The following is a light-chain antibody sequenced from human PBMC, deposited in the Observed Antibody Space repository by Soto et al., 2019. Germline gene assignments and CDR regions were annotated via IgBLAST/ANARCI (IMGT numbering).Light chain of an antibody. CDR3: CSYANTKSYV. CDR2: GVT. Sequence: QSVLTQTPSASGSPGQSVTISCTGTSSDVGGYDYVSWYQQYPGKAPRLMIYGVTKRPSGVPDRFSGSKSGNTASLTVSGLQAEDEADYYCCSYANTKSYVFGTGTKVTVL. J-gene: IGLJ1*01. V-gene: IGLV2-8*01. CDR1: SSDVGGYDY.